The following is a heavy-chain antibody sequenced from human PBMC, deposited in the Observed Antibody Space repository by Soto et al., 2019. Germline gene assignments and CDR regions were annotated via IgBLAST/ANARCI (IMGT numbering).Heavy chain of an antibody. CDR2: ISGYNGDT. J-gene: IGHJ4*02. Sequence: QVQLVQSGGEVKQPGASVKVSCKTSGYTFTSYGISWVRQAPGQGLERMGWISGYNGDTKYVQKFQGRVTLTTDTSTNTAYMEERSLRSDDTAVYYCARDWVGDLAYWGQGTLVTVSS. D-gene: IGHD4-17*01. V-gene: IGHV1-18*01. CDR3: ARDWVGDLAY. CDR1: GYTFTSYG.